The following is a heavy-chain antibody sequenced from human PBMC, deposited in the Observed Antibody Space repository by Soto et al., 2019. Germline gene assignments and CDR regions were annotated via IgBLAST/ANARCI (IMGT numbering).Heavy chain of an antibody. CDR2: IKQDGSEK. CDR1: GFTFSSYW. CDR3: AASPDYGPQFDF. J-gene: IGHJ4*02. D-gene: IGHD4-17*01. V-gene: IGHV3-7*01. Sequence: RLSCAASGFTFSSYWINWVRQAPGKGLEWVANIKQDGSEKYYVDSVKGRFTISRDSAENSVYLQMHSLRAEDTAVYYCAASPDYGPQFDFWGQGSLVTVSS.